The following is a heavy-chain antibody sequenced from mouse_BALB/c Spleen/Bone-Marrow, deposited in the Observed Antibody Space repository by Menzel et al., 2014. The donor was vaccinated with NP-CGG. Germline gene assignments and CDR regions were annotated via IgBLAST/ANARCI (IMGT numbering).Heavy chain of an antibody. CDR2: ISSGGSYT. J-gene: IGHJ4*01. D-gene: IGHD2-1*01. CDR1: GFTFSSYT. Sequence: EVKLVESGGGLVKPGGSLKLPCAASGFTFSSYTMSWVRQTPEKRLEWVATISSGGSYTYYPDSVKGRFTISRDNAKNTLYLQMSSLKSEDTAMYYCTRDGKGNYDYAMDYWGQGTSVTVSS. V-gene: IGHV5-6-4*01. CDR3: TRDGKGNYDYAMDY.